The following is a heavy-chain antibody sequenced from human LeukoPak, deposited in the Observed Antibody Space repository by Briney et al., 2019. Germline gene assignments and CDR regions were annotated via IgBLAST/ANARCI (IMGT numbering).Heavy chain of an antibody. Sequence: GSLRLSCTASGFTFGDYAMSWVRQAPGKGLEWVGFIRSKAYGGTTEYAASVKGRFTISRDDSKSIAYLQMNSLKTEDTAVYYCTRVAVAGPSRGLSSDAFDIWGQGTMVTVSS. D-gene: IGHD6-19*01. V-gene: IGHV3-49*04. CDR1: GFTFGDYA. CDR3: TRVAVAGPSRGLSSDAFDI. J-gene: IGHJ3*02. CDR2: IRSKAYGGTT.